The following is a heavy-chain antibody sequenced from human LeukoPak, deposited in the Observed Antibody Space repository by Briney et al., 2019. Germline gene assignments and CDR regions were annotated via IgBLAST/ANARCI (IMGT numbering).Heavy chain of an antibody. V-gene: IGHV3-53*01. D-gene: IGHD4-17*01. Sequence: GGSLRLSCAASGFTVSSNYMSWVRQAPGKGLEWVSVIYSGGSTYYADSVKGRFTISRDNSKNTLYLQMNSLRAEDTAVYYCARTVTSFEPTPPYYFDYWGQGTLVTVSS. J-gene: IGHJ4*02. CDR2: IYSGGST. CDR1: GFTVSSNY. CDR3: ARTVTSFEPTPPYYFDY.